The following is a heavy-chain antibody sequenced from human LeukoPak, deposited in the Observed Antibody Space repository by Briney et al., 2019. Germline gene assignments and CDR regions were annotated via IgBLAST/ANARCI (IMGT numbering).Heavy chain of an antibody. V-gene: IGHV3-74*01. J-gene: IGHJ4*02. Sequence: GGSLRLSCVASGFTFNSYWMNWVRQAPGKGLVWVSHMSSDGTITSYADSVKGRFTTSRDNAKNALFLQMNSLRAEDTGVYYCASRGYLNYWGQGTLVTVSS. CDR1: GFTFNSYW. CDR3: ASRGYLNY. CDR2: MSSDGTIT.